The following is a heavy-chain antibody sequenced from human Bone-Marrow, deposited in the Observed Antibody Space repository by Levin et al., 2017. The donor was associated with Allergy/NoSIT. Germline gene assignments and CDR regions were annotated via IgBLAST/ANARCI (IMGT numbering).Heavy chain of an antibody. J-gene: IGHJ6*02. V-gene: IGHV4-34*01. CDR3: ARGRTIFGVVYYYYYYGMDV. CDR1: GGSFSGYY. Sequence: PSQTLSLTCAVYGGSFSGYYWSWIRQPPGKGLEWIGEINHSGSTNYNPSLKSRVTISVDTSKNQFSLKLSSVTAADTAVYYCARGRTIFGVVYYYYYYGMDVWGQGTTVTVSS. D-gene: IGHD3-3*01. CDR2: INHSGST.